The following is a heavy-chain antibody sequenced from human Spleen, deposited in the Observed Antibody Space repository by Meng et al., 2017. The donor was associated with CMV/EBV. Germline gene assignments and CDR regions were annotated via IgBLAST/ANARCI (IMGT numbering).Heavy chain of an antibody. D-gene: IGHD6-6*01. CDR3: ARESRDAYSSSSLTDLTIYWDY. V-gene: IGHV1-8*03. J-gene: IGHJ4*02. CDR1: GYTFTSYD. Sequence: ASVKVSCKASGYTFTSYDINWVRQATGQGLEWMGWMNPNSGNTGYAQKFQGRVTITRNTSISTAYMELSSLRSEDTAVYYCARESRDAYSSSSLTDLTIYWDYWGQGTLVTVSS. CDR2: MNPNSGNT.